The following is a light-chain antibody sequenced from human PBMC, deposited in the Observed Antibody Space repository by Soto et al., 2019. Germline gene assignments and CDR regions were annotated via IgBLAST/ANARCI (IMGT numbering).Light chain of an antibody. V-gene: IGLV2-14*01. CDR2: EVS. J-gene: IGLJ1*01. CDR3: TSYSVSGTHYV. CDR1: SSDIGGYKF. Sequence: QSVLTQPASVSGSPGQSITISCTGSSSDIGGYKFVSWFQQHPGKVPKLIIYEVSNRPSGVSDRFSGAKSGKTASLTISGLQPDDEAEYYCTSYSVSGTHYVFXSGTKVTVL.